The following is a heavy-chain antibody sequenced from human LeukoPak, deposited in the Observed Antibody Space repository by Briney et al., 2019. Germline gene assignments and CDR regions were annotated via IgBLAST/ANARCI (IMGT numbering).Heavy chain of an antibody. CDR3: ARGGYYYDRSANNWFDP. V-gene: IGHV4-30-2*01. CDR2: IYHSGST. Sequence: PSETLSLTCAVSGGSISSGGYSWSWIRQPPGKGLEWIGYIYHSGSTYYNPSLKSRVTISVDRSKNQFSLKLSSVTAADTAVYYCARGGYYYDRSANNWFDPWGQGTLVTVSS. J-gene: IGHJ5*02. CDR1: GGSISSGGYS. D-gene: IGHD3-22*01.